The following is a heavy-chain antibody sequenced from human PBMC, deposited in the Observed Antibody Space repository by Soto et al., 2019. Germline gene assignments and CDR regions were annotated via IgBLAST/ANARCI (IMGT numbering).Heavy chain of an antibody. D-gene: IGHD2-2*01. V-gene: IGHV1-18*01. Sequence: ASVKVSCKASGYTFTTYGISWVRQAPGQGLEWLGWINTHNAKTNYAQKFEGRVTITADESTSTAYMELSSLRSDDTAVYYCAREGLVLVPTTVNSDYYYYAMDVWGQGTTVTVSS. CDR1: GYTFTTYG. CDR2: INTHNAKT. CDR3: AREGLVLVPTTVNSDYYYYAMDV. J-gene: IGHJ6*02.